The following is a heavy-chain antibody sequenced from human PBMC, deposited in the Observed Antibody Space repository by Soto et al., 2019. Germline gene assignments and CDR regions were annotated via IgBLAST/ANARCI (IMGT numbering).Heavy chain of an antibody. Sequence: QVQLVESGEGVVQPGRSLRLSCAASGFIFSGYAMHWVRQAPGKGLEWVAVISYDGNTQYYADSVKGRFTVSRDNSNNMLYVQMNNLRDEDTAMYYCAKETNAYEINFWGQGTLVTVSS. CDR1: GFIFSGYA. D-gene: IGHD3-9*01. CDR3: AKETNAYEINF. J-gene: IGHJ4*02. CDR2: ISYDGNTQ. V-gene: IGHV3-30-3*01.